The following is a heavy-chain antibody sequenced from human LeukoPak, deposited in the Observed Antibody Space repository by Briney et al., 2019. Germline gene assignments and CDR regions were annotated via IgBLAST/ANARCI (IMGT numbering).Heavy chain of an antibody. Sequence: ASVKVSCKASGYTFTSYDINWVRQATGQGLEWMGRINPNSGGTNYAQKFQGRVTMTRDTSISTAYMELSRLRSDDTAVYYCARGDSSLLAFDYWGQGTLVTVSS. CDR2: INPNSGGT. CDR3: ARGDSSLLAFDY. CDR1: GYTFTSYD. J-gene: IGHJ4*02. D-gene: IGHD6-6*01. V-gene: IGHV1-2*06.